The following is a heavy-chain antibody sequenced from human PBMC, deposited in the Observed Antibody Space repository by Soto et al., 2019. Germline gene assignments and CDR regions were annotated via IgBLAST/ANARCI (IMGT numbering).Heavy chain of an antibody. D-gene: IGHD5-18*01. J-gene: IGHJ4*02. Sequence: GGSLRLSCAASGFTFSNAWMNWVRQAPGKGLEWVGRIKSKTEGGKTDYAATVKGRFTISRDDSKNKLYLQMNNLKTDDTAVYYCTTEEGELDSYCLDPFDYWGQGTLVTVSS. CDR2: IKSKTEGGKT. CDR1: GFTFSNAW. V-gene: IGHV3-15*07. CDR3: TTEEGELDSYCLDPFDY.